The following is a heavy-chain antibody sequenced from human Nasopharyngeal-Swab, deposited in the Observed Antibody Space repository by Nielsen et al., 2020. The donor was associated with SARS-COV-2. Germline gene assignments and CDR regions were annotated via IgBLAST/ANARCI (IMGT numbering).Heavy chain of an antibody. V-gene: IGHV4-34*01. J-gene: IGHJ5*02. D-gene: IGHD2/OR15-2a*01. CDR3: ARGTIVRSWFDP. CDR2: INHSGSS. CDR1: GGSFSGYY. Sequence: SETLSLTCAVYGGSFSGYYWSWIRQPPGKGLEWIGEINHSGSSNYNPYLKSRVTISVDKSKNQFYLKLSSVTAADTAVYYCARGTIVRSWFDPWGQGTLVIVSS.